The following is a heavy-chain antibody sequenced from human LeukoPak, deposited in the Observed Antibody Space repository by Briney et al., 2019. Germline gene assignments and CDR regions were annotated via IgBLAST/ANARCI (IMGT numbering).Heavy chain of an antibody. Sequence: ASVKVSCTASGYTFTGYYMHWVRQAPGQGLEWMGWINPNSGGTNYAQKFQGRVTMTRDTSISTAYMEPSSLRSDDTAVYYCARVNSYGYYYYYGVDVWGQGTTVTVSS. D-gene: IGHD5-18*01. J-gene: IGHJ6*02. CDR3: ARVNSYGYYYYYGVDV. CDR1: GYTFTGYY. CDR2: INPNSGGT. V-gene: IGHV1-2*02.